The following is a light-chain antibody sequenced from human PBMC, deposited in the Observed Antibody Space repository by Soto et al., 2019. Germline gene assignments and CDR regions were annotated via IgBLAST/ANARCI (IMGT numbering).Light chain of an antibody. CDR2: DNY. J-gene: IGLJ1*01. V-gene: IGLV1-51*01. CDR1: SSNIGGNS. Sequence: VLTQPPSVSAAPGQKVTISYSGSSSNIGGNSVDWYQQLPGTAPKLLSYDNYKRPSGIPDRFSGSKSGTSATLGITGLQTWDEADYFCGTWDSSLSGYVFGTGTKVTVL. CDR3: GTWDSSLSGYV.